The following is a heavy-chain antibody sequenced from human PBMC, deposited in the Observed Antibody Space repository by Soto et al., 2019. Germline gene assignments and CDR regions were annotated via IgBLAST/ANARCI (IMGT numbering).Heavy chain of an antibody. D-gene: IGHD3-10*01. CDR2: ISGGGDTT. CDR3: AEGRGGSGSLTPRVDF. V-gene: IGHV3-23*01. J-gene: IGHJ4*02. CDR1: GFTFNNYA. Sequence: EVQLLESGGGLVQPGGSLRLSCAASGFTFNNYAMTWVRQAPGKGLEWVSAISGGGDTTSYADSVKGRFTVSRDGSKNRLCLPMSSLRAEDTALYYCAEGRGGSGSLTPRVDFWGQGTLVTVSS.